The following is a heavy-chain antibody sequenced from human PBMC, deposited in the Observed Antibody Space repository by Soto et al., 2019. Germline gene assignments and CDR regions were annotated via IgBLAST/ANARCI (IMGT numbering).Heavy chain of an antibody. Sequence: GGSLRLSCAASGFTFSSYGMHWVRQAPGKGLEWVAVIWYDGSNKYYADSVKGRFTISRDNSKNTLYLQMNSLRAEDTAVYYCARDGFRRFLSYDYYYGMDVWGQGTTVTVSS. CDR1: GFTFSSYG. D-gene: IGHD3-3*01. J-gene: IGHJ6*02. CDR2: IWYDGSNK. CDR3: ARDGFRRFLSYDYYYGMDV. V-gene: IGHV3-33*01.